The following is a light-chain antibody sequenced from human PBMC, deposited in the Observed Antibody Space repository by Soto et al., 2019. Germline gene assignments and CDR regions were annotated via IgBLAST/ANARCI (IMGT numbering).Light chain of an antibody. CDR2: AAS. Sequence: IPMTQSPSALSASVGDRVAISCRASQAIGNTLAWYQQKPGLAPKLLIYAASTLQSGVPSRFSGSGSGTDFTLTISSLQPEDFATYYCQQNYITPPTFGQGTKVDIK. J-gene: IGKJ1*01. V-gene: IGKV1-39*01. CDR1: QAIGNT. CDR3: QQNYITPPT.